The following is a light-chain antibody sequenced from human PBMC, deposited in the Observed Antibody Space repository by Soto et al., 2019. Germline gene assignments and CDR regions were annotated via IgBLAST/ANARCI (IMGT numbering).Light chain of an antibody. CDR2: GAS. CDR1: QSVTNSY. Sequence: EIVLTQSPATLSLSPGEGATLSCRASQSVTNSYLAWYQQKPGQAPRLLIYGASSRATGIPARFSGSGSGTEFTLTISSLQSEDFAVYYCQQYGNSIPITFGQGTRLEI. J-gene: IGKJ5*01. V-gene: IGKV3-20*01. CDR3: QQYGNSIPIT.